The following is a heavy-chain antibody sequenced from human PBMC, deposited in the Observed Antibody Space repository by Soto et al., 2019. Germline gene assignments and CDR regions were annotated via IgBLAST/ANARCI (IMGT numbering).Heavy chain of an antibody. J-gene: IGHJ5*02. Sequence: QITLKESGPTLVKPTQTLTLTCTFSGFSLSTSGVGVGWIRQPPGKALAWLALIYWDDDKRYSPSLKSMLTITKDTSKNQVALTMTNMDPVDTATYYCAHRRAYCSGGTCYSIWFDPWGQGTLVTVSS. D-gene: IGHD2-15*01. CDR3: AHRRAYCSGGTCYSIWFDP. CDR2: IYWDDDK. CDR1: GFSLSTSGVG. V-gene: IGHV2-5*02.